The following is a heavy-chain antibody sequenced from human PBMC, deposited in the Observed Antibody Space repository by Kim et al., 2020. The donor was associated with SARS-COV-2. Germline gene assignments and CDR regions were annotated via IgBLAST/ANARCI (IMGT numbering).Heavy chain of an antibody. CDR3: ASESTVGATAFDI. Sequence: YADSVKVRFTISRDNSKHTLYLQMNSLRAEDTAVYYCASESTVGATAFDIWGQGTMVTVSS. V-gene: IGHV3-53*01. D-gene: IGHD1-26*01. J-gene: IGHJ3*02.